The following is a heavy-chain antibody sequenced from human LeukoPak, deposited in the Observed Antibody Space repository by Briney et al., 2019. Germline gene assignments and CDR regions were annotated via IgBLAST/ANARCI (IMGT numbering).Heavy chain of an antibody. V-gene: IGHV4-4*07. CDR1: GGSISSYY. CDR3: AKVEMATTLDAFDI. D-gene: IGHD5-24*01. CDR2: IHSRGNI. J-gene: IGHJ3*02. Sequence: SETLSLTCTVSGGSISSYYWSWIRQPAGKGLEWIGLIHSRGNINYNPSLKSRVTMSVDTSKNQFSLKLSSVTAADTAVYSCAKVEMATTLDAFDIWGQGTMVTVSS.